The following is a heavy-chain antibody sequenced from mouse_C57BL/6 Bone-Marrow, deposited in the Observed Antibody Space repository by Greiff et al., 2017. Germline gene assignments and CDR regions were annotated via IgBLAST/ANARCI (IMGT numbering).Heavy chain of an antibody. CDR1: GYTFTGYW. J-gene: IGHJ4*01. D-gene: IGHD2-2*01. CDR2: ILPGSGST. Sequence: QVQLQQSGAELMKPGASVKLSCKATGYTFTGYWIEWVKQRPGHGLEWIGEILPGSGSTNYNEKFKGKATFTADTSSNTAYMQLSSLTTEDSAIYYCARPKRDLLWLRRGYYYAMDYWGQGTSVTVSS. V-gene: IGHV1-9*01. CDR3: ARPKRDLLWLRRGYYYAMDY.